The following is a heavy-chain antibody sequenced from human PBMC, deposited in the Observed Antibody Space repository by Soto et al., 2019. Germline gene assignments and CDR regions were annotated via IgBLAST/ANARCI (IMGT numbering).Heavy chain of an antibody. CDR3: TSATTVTQNGYYYYYMDV. J-gene: IGHJ6*03. Sequence: GGSLRLSCAASGFTFSGSAMHWVRQASGKGLEWVGRIRSKANSYATAYAASVKGRFTISRDDSKNTAYLQMNSLKTEDTAVYYCTSATTVTQNGYYYYYMDVWGKGTTVTVSS. D-gene: IGHD4-4*01. V-gene: IGHV3-73*01. CDR1: GFTFSGSA. CDR2: IRSKANSYAT.